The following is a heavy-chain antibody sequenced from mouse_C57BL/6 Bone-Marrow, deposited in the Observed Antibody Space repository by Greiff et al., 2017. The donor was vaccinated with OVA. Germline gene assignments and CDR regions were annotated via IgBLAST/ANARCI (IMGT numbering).Heavy chain of an antibody. CDR3: TRGTTVVARVDY. J-gene: IGHJ2*01. CDR2: IYPGNSDT. CDR1: GYTFTSYW. D-gene: IGHD1-1*01. V-gene: IGHV1-5*01. Sequence: EVQLQQSGTVLARPGASVKMSCKTSGYTFTSYWMHWVKQRPGQGLEWIGAIYPGNSDTSYNQKFKGKAKLTAVTSASTAYMELSSLTNEDSAVYYCTRGTTVVARVDYWGQGTTLTVSS.